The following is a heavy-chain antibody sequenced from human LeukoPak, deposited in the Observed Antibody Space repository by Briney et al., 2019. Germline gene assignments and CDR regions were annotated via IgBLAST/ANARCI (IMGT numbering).Heavy chain of an antibody. CDR2: ISHDGTT. CDR3: TRENRPFCPFAY. V-gene: IGHV4-4*02. J-gene: IGHJ4*02. CDR1: GGPIDITNY. Sequence: SETLSLICGVSGGPIDITNYWSWVRQAPGKGLEWIGEISHDGTTNYNPSLRSRVAMSLDRANNQFSLSLTSVTAADTAVYYCTRENRPFCPFAYWGQGILVTVSS. D-gene: IGHD2/OR15-2a*01.